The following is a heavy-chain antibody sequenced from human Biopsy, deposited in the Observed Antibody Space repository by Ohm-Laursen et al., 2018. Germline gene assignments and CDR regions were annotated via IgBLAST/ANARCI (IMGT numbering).Heavy chain of an antibody. J-gene: IGHJ4*02. Sequence: TLSLTCAVYGESFNGYYWSRIRQTPGKGLEWIGQINQSGRTNYNPSLKSRVNISADKSNNQFSLKLTSVTSADTAVYFCGNEVHGRDYWGLGALVTVSS. CDR3: GNEVHGRDY. D-gene: IGHD2-15*01. CDR2: INQSGRT. CDR1: GESFNGYY. V-gene: IGHV4-34*01.